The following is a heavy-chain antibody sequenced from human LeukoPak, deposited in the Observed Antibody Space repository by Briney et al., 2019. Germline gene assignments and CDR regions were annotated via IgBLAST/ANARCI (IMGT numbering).Heavy chain of an antibody. Sequence: ASVKVSCKASGYTFTSYGISWVRQAPGQGLAWMGWISASNGNTNDAQKLQGRVTMTTDTSTSTAYMELRSLRSDDTAVYYWARPPINNYGGNPGGDYWGQGTLVTVSS. CDR1: GYTFTSYG. V-gene: IGHV1-18*01. D-gene: IGHD4-23*01. J-gene: IGHJ4*02. CDR3: ARPPINNYGGNPGGDY. CDR2: ISASNGNT.